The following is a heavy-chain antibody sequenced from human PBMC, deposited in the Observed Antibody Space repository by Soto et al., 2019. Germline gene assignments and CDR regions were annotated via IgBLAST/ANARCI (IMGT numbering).Heavy chain of an antibody. D-gene: IGHD6-6*01. Sequence: SVKVSCKASGGTFSSYAISWVRQAPGQGLEWMGGIIPIFGTANYAQKFQGRVTITADKSTSTAYMELSSLRSEDTAVYYCARAPVEYSSSSAYYYGMDVWGQGTTVTVSS. V-gene: IGHV1-69*06. CDR2: IIPIFGTA. CDR1: GGTFSSYA. CDR3: ARAPVEYSSSSAYYYGMDV. J-gene: IGHJ6*02.